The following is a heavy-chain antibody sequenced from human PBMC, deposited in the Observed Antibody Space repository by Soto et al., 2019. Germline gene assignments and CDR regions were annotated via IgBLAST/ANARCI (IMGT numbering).Heavy chain of an antibody. Sequence: SETLCVRWSVAEGSLGGSGGSWIRQPPGKGLEWIGFINYSGSTYNPSLKTRVTISEDTSMNQFSLRLSSVTAADTAVYYCAQGGVRMDGWGQGTTLTVSS. CDR2: INYSGST. CDR1: EGSLGGSG. J-gene: IGHJ6*02. CDR3: AQGGVRMDG. D-gene: IGHD3-16*01. V-gene: IGHV4-59*01.